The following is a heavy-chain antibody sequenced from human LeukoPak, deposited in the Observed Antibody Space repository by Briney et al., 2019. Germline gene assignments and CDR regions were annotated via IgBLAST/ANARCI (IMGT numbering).Heavy chain of an antibody. CDR2: INPNSGDT. V-gene: IGHV1-2*02. CDR3: ASGAFDI. Sequence: GASVKVSCKASGYTFTGYYMHWVRQAPGQGLEWMGWINPNSGDTNYAQKLQGRVTMTTDTSTSTAYMELRSLRSDDTAVYYCASGAFDIWGQGTMVTVSS. J-gene: IGHJ3*02. CDR1: GYTFTGYY.